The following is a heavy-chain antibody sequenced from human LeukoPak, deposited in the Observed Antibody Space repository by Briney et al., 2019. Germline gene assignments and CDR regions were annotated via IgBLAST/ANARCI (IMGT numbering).Heavy chain of an antibody. Sequence: SETLSLTSTVSGDSISSDGFYWNWIRQHPEKGLESIGYIYHSGSTYYNPSLKSRVTISIDKSENQFSLRLSSVTAADTAVYYCARGGFAVVGSYYHYMDVWGKGTTVTVSS. CDR3: ARGGFAVVGSYYHYMDV. D-gene: IGHD2-15*01. CDR2: IYHSGST. J-gene: IGHJ6*03. V-gene: IGHV4-31*03. CDR1: GDSISSDGFY.